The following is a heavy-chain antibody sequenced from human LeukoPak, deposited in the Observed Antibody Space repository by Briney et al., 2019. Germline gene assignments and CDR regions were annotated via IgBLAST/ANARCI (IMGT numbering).Heavy chain of an antibody. CDR2: IIPIFGTA. CDR3: ARDHYYGSGTSPAY. CDR1: GGTFSNYA. D-gene: IGHD3-10*01. V-gene: IGHV1-69*05. J-gene: IGHJ4*02. Sequence: SVKVSCKASGGTFSNYAISWVRQAPGQGLEWMGGIIPIFGTANYAQKFRGRVTLTRDMSTSTDYLELSSLTSDDTAVYYCARDHYYGSGTSPAYWGQGTLVTVSS.